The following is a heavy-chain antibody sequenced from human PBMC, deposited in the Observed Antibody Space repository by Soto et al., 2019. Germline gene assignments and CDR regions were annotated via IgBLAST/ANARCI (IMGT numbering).Heavy chain of an antibody. J-gene: IGHJ4*02. V-gene: IGHV3-64*01. CDR3: ARGQTGDY. Sequence: GGSLRLSCAASGFTFSSYAMHWVRQAPGKGLEYVSAISSNGGSTYYANSVKGRFTISRDNSKNTLYLQMGSLRAEDMAVYYCARGQTGDYWGQGTLVTVS. CDR1: GFTFSSYA. CDR2: ISSNGGST.